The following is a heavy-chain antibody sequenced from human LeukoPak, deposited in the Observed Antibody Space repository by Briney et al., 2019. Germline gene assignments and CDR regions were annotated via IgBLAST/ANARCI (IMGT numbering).Heavy chain of an antibody. V-gene: IGHV1-2*06. J-gene: IGHJ6*02. CDR1: GYSLTTYY. CDR3: ARDELWNGYYSVNYNYYGMDV. Sequence: GASVKVSCKASGYSLTTYYMHWVRQAPGQGLEWMGRINPNSGGTNYAQKFQGRVTMTRDTSISTAYMELSRLTSDDTAVYYCARDELWNGYYSVNYNYYGMDVWGQGTTVTVSS. D-gene: IGHD3-3*01. CDR2: INPNSGGT.